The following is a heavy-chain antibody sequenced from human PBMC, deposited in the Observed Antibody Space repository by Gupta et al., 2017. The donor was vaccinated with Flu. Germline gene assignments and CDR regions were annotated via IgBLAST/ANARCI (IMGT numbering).Heavy chain of an antibody. V-gene: IGHV4-34*01. D-gene: IGHD2-2*01. CDR3: ARGFVVVPAAIFRRAQAFDI. Sequence: QVQLQQWGAGLLKPSETLSLTCAVYGGSFSGYYWSWIRQPPGKGLEWIGEINHSGSTNYYPSLKSRVTISVDTSKNQFSPKLSSVTAADTAVYYCARGFVVVPAAIFRRAQAFDIWGQGTMVTVSS. CDR1: GGSFSGYY. CDR2: INHSGST. J-gene: IGHJ3*02.